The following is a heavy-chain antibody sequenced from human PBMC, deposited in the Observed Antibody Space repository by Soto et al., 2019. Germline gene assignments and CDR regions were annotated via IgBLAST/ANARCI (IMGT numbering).Heavy chain of an antibody. V-gene: IGHV4-59*01. J-gene: IGHJ4*02. CDR2: IYYSGST. Sequence: TSETLSLTCTVSGCSISNYYWSWIRQPPGKGLEWIGCIYYSGSTNYNPSLKSRVTISVDTSKSQVSLKLSSVTAADTAVYYCARASGSYPYYFDYWGQGALVTVSS. D-gene: IGHD1-26*01. CDR3: ARASGSYPYYFDY. CDR1: GCSISNYY.